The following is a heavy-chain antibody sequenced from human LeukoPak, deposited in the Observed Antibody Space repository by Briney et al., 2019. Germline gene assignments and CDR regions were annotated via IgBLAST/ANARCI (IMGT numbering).Heavy chain of an antibody. CDR3: ARVRIMITFGGVQGFDY. D-gene: IGHD3-16*01. V-gene: IGHV1-46*01. CDR2: INPSGGST. Sequence: ASVEVSCKASGYTFTGYYMHWVRQAPGQGLEWMGIINPSGGSTSYAQKFQGRVTMTRDTSTSTVYMELSSLRSEDTAVYYCARVRIMITFGGVQGFDYWGQGTLVTVSS. CDR1: GYTFTGYY. J-gene: IGHJ4*02.